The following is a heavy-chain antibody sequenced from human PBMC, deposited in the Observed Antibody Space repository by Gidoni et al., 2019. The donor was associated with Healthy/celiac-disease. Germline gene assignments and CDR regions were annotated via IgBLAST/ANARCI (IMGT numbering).Heavy chain of an antibody. Sequence: QVQLQASGPGLVKPSETLSLTCTVSGGSISSYYWSWIRQPPGKGLEWIGYIYYRGSTNYNPPLKSRATISVDTSKNQFPLKLSSVTAADTAVYYCAREGWGGYSFDYWGQGTLVTVSS. V-gene: IGHV4-59*01. CDR1: GGSISSYY. CDR2: IYYRGST. D-gene: IGHD5-18*01. CDR3: AREGWGGYSFDY. J-gene: IGHJ4*02.